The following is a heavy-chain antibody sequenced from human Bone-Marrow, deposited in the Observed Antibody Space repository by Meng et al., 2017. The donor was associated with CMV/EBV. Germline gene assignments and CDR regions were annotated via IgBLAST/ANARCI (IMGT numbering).Heavy chain of an antibody. CDR3: ARDSSGSYYRLDY. D-gene: IGHD1-26*01. CDR1: GGTFSRYA. CDR2: IIPIFGTA. J-gene: IGHJ4*02. Sequence: SVKVSCKASGGTFSRYALSWVRQAPGQGLEWMGGIIPIFGTANYAQKFQGRVTITTDESTTTAYMELSSLRSEDTAVYYCARDSSGSYYRLDYWGQGPLVTVSS. V-gene: IGHV1-69*05.